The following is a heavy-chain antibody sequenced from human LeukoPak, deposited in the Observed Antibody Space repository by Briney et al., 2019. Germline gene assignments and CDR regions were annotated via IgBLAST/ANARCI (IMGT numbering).Heavy chain of an antibody. CDR1: GGSFSGYY. V-gene: IGHV4-34*01. CDR2: INHSGST. D-gene: IGHD2/OR15-2a*01. Sequence: SETLSLTCAVYGGSFSGYYWSWIRQPPGKGLEWIGEINHSGSTNYNPPLKSRVTISVDTSKNQFSLKLSSVTAADTAVYYCARLYGVPPDYWGQGTLVTVSS. J-gene: IGHJ4*02. CDR3: ARLYGVPPDY.